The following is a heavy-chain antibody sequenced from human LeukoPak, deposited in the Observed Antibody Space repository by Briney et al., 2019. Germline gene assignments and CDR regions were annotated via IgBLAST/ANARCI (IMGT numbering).Heavy chain of an antibody. D-gene: IGHD1-26*01. J-gene: IGHJ4*02. CDR3: AKVGGANYCPYFDY. CDR1: GYTFISYG. V-gene: IGHV1-18*01. Sequence: GASVKVFCKAXGYTFISYGIXXXXXXPGQXXXXXXWISPYNGNTNYAQXLQGRVTMTTDTSTTTAYMELRSLKSDDTAVYYCAKVGGANYCPYFDYWGQGTLVTVSS. CDR2: ISPYNGNT.